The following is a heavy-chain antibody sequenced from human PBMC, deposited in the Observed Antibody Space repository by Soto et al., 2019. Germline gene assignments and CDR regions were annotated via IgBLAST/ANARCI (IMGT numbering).Heavy chain of an antibody. V-gene: IGHV3-30*18. CDR2: ISYDGSNK. D-gene: IGHD6-19*01. Sequence: QVQLVESGGGVVQPGRSLRLSCAASGFTFSSYGMHWVRQAPGKGLEWVAVISYDGSNKYYADSVKGRFTISRDNSQNTLYLQMNSLRAEDTAVYYCAKDLAVAGPNLDYWGQGTLVTVSS. CDR3: AKDLAVAGPNLDY. CDR1: GFTFSSYG. J-gene: IGHJ4*02.